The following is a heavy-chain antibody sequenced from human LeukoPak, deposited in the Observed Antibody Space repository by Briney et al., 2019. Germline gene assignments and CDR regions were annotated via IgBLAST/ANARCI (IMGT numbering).Heavy chain of an antibody. Sequence: SVKVSCKASGGTFSSYAISWVRQAPGQGLEWMGGIIPIFGTANYAQKFQGRVTITADESTSTAYMELRSLRSDDTAVYYCARIKSNLRWEISLWGQGTLVTVSS. D-gene: IGHD1-26*01. CDR2: IIPIFGTA. J-gene: IGHJ4*02. CDR3: ARIKSNLRWEISL. V-gene: IGHV1-69*13. CDR1: GGTFSSYA.